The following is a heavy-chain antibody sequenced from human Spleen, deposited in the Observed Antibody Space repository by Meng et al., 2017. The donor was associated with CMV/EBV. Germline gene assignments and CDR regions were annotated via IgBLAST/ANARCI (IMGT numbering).Heavy chain of an antibody. CDR3: ARRYSSSWYFDY. J-gene: IGHJ4*02. CDR1: GVSISSYY. V-gene: IGHV4-59*01. D-gene: IGHD6-13*01. CDR2: IYYSGST. Sequence: SETLSLTCTVSGVSISSYYWSWIRQPPGKGLEWIGYIYYSGSTNYNPSLKSRVTITVDTTKNQFSLKLRSVTAADTAAYYCARRYSSSWYFDYWGQGTLVTVSS.